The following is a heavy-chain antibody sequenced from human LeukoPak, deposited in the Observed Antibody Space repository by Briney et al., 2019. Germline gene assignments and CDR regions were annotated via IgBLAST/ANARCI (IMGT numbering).Heavy chain of an antibody. D-gene: IGHD3-9*01. V-gene: IGHV3-23*01. CDR1: GFTFSSHA. Sequence: GGSLRLSCAASGFTFSSHALSWVRQAPGKGLEWVSSLSGSGYNTYYADSVKGRFTISRDNSKNTVYLQMNSLRAEDTAVYYCAKDPYGIRYFVYWGQGTLVTVSS. J-gene: IGHJ4*02. CDR3: AKDPYGIRYFVY. CDR2: LSGSGYNT.